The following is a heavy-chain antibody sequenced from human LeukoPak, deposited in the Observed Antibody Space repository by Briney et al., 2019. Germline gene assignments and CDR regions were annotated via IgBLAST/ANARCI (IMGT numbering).Heavy chain of an antibody. J-gene: IGHJ3*02. V-gene: IGHV3-21*01. CDR2: ISSSGTYI. CDR3: ARWAAFDI. CDR1: GFTFSSYS. Sequence: GGSLRLSCAASGFTFSSYSMNWVRQAPGKGLEWVSSISSSGTYIYYAGSVKGRFTISRDNAKNSLYLQMNSLRAEDTAVYYCARWAAFDIWGQGTMVTVSS.